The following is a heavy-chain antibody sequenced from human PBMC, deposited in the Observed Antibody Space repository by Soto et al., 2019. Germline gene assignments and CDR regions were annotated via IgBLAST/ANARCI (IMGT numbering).Heavy chain of an antibody. J-gene: IGHJ3*02. V-gene: IGHV1-69*06. CDR1: GDALTSLY. D-gene: IGHD2-15*01. Sequence: SVKVAYFTSGDALTSLYMHSVRQAPGQGLEWMGGIIPIFGTANYAQKFKGRVTITADKSTSTAYMETSSLRSEDTAVYSWAREELPRFYAFRTWGQGTMVSVSS. CDR2: IIPIFGTA. CDR3: AREELPRFYAFRT.